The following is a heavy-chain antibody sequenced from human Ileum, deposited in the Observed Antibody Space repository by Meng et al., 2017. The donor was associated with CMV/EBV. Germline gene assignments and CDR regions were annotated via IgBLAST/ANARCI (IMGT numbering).Heavy chain of an antibody. CDR1: DGSISSYY. D-gene: IGHD2-2*01. Sequence: QGQLQAPGPGLCKPSETLSLTCTVSDGSISSYYWSWIRQSAGKGLEWIGRIHTSGTTNYNPSLKSRVTLSLDTSKDQFSLKLTSVTAADTAVYYCAREKSSCTSSTCYGVDSWGQGTLVTVSS. CDR2: IHTSGTT. V-gene: IGHV4-4*07. CDR3: AREKSSCTSSTCYGVDS. J-gene: IGHJ4*02.